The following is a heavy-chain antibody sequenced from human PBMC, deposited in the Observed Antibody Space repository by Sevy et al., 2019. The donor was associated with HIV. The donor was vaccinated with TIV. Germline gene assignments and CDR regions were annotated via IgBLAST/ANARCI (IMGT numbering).Heavy chain of an antibody. CDR1: GYTLTKLS. J-gene: IGHJ4*02. D-gene: IGHD3-22*01. V-gene: IGHV1-24*01. Sequence: ASVKVSCKVSGYTLTKLSMHWVRQDPGKGLEWMGSFDPEDGERIYAQNFQGRVTMSEDTSTDTAYMDLSSLRSDDTAVYYCAATREYYYGNSGYFDYWGQGTLVTVSS. CDR3: AATREYYYGNSGYFDY. CDR2: FDPEDGER.